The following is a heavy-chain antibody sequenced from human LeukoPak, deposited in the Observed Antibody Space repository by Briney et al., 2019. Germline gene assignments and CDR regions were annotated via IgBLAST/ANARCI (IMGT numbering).Heavy chain of an antibody. CDR3: ARPMGRYYYYGMDV. CDR1: GYTFTSYA. J-gene: IGHJ6*02. V-gene: IGHV7-4-1*02. D-gene: IGHD3-16*01. CDR2: INTNTGNA. Sequence: ASVKVSCKASGYTFTSYAINWVRQAPGQGLEWMGWINTNTGNAAYAQGLTGRSVSSLDTSVSTAYLEISSLKAEDTAVYYCARPMGRYYYYGMDVWGQGTTVTVS.